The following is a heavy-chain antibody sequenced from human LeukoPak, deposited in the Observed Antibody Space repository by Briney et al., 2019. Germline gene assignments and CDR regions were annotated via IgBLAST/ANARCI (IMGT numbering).Heavy chain of an antibody. V-gene: IGHV3-30*02. J-gene: IGHJ4*02. Sequence: GGSLRLSCAASGFTFSSYGMHWVRQAPGKGLEWVAFIRYDGSNKYYADSVKGRFTISRDNAKNSLYLQMNSLRAEDTAVYYCVRERGSIGTDLHFWGQGTLVTVSS. CDR2: IRYDGSNK. CDR1: GFTFSSYG. CDR3: VRERGSIGTDLHF. D-gene: IGHD1-1*01.